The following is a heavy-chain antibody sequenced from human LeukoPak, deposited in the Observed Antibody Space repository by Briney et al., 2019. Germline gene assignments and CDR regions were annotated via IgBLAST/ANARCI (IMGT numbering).Heavy chain of an antibody. Sequence: GGSLRLSCAASGFTFSGSAIHWVRQSSGKGLERVGQIDKKDKGYATATAYAASVKGRFTISRDDSINTAYLQMKSLKTEDTALYYCTRDSGTYNWFDPWGQGTLVTVSS. CDR3: TRDSGTYNWFDP. J-gene: IGHJ5*02. V-gene: IGHV3-73*01. D-gene: IGHD1-26*01. CDR2: IDKKDKGYATAT. CDR1: GFTFSGSA.